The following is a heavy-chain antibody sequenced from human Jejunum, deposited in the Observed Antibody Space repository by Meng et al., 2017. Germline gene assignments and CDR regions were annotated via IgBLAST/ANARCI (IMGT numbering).Heavy chain of an antibody. CDR1: GFTFSTYA. CDR2: ISGGGGST. Sequence: GESLKISCAASGFTFSTYAMSWVRQAPGKGLEWVSGISGGGGSTYYADSVKGRLTISRDNSKNTLYLQMNSLRADDTAVYYCVKDVYQMNFWFGEFDSWGQGTLVTVSS. D-gene: IGHD3-10*01. CDR3: VKDVYQMNFWFGEFDS. J-gene: IGHJ4*02. V-gene: IGHV3-23*01.